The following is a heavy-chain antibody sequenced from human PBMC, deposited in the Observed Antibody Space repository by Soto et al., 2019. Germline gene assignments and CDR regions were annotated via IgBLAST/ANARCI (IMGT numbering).Heavy chain of an antibody. Sequence: GGSLRLSCAASGFTFSSYSMNWVRQAPGKGLEWVSYISSSSTIYYADSVKGRFTISRDNAKNSLYLQMNSLRAEDTAVYYCARDQPEYCSGGSCYGFDYWGQGTLVTVSS. CDR2: ISSSSTI. CDR1: GFTFSSYS. J-gene: IGHJ4*02. V-gene: IGHV3-48*01. CDR3: ARDQPEYCSGGSCYGFDY. D-gene: IGHD2-15*01.